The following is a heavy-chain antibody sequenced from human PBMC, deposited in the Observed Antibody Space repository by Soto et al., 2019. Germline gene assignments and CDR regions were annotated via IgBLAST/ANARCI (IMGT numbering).Heavy chain of an antibody. Sequence: GGSLRLSCAASGFTFSDYAMHWVRQAPGKGLEWVAVVSHDGRNTHYADSVKGRFTISRDNSKNTLYLQMNSLRAEDTAVYYCAKAGTIFGVVMKNWFDPWGQGTLVTVSS. CDR1: GFTFSDYA. CDR2: VSHDGRNT. J-gene: IGHJ5*02. CDR3: AKAGTIFGVVMKNWFDP. D-gene: IGHD3-3*01. V-gene: IGHV3-30*18.